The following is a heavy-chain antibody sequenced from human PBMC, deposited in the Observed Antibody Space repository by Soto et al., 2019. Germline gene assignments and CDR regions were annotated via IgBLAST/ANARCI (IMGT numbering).Heavy chain of an antibody. D-gene: IGHD4-17*01. Sequence: QVQLQVSGPGLVKPSETLSLTCTVSGGSINSYCWSWIRQPPGKGLEWIAFIFDSGNSNYNPSLKSRVTISVHTSKHQFSLKLTSVTAADTAVYYCARHRSTTVAKFYIGNWSKGAMVTVSS. CDR1: GGSINSYC. J-gene: IGHJ4*02. CDR2: IFDSGNS. V-gene: IGHV4-59*08. CDR3: ARHRSTTVAKFYIGN.